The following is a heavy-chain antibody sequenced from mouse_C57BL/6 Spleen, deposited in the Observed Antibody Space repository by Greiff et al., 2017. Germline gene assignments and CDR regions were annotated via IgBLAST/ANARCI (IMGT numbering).Heavy chain of an antibody. CDR3: ARGYYYGSSYWYFDV. V-gene: IGHV1-58*01. D-gene: IGHD1-1*01. J-gene: IGHJ1*03. CDR1: GYTFTSYG. Sequence: DVKLQESGAELVRPGSSVKMSCKTSGYTFTSYGINWVKQRPGQGLEWIGYIYIGNGYTEYNEKFKGKATLTSDTSSSTAYMQLSSLTSEDSAIYFCARGYYYGSSYWYFDVWGTGTTVTVSS. CDR2: IYIGNGYT.